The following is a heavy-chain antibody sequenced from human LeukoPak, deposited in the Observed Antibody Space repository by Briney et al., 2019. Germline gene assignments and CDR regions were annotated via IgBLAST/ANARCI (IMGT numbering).Heavy chain of an antibody. Sequence: GGSLRLSCAASGFTLNHDVMTWVRQAPGKGPEWISAISESSSSIYYADSVKGRFTISRDNSKNTLYLDMNSLRAEDTAIYYCAKGGQSYYTYYYMDVWGKGTPVSVSS. D-gene: IGHD3-16*01. CDR3: AKGGQSYYTYYYMDV. V-gene: IGHV3-23*01. J-gene: IGHJ6*03. CDR2: ISESSSSI. CDR1: GFTLNHDV.